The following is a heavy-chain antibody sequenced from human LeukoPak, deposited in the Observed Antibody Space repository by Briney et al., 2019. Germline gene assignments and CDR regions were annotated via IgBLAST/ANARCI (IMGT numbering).Heavy chain of an antibody. V-gene: IGHV4-34*01. CDR3: ARIVVVPAAIHGYYYYGMDV. J-gene: IGHJ6*02. D-gene: IGHD2-2*02. CDR2: INHSGST. Sequence: SETLSLTCAVYGGSFSGYYWRWIRQPPGKGLEWMGEINHSGSTDYNPSLKSRVTISVDTSKNQFSLKLSSVTAADTAVYYCARIVVVPAAIHGYYYYGMDVWGQGTTVTVSS. CDR1: GGSFSGYY.